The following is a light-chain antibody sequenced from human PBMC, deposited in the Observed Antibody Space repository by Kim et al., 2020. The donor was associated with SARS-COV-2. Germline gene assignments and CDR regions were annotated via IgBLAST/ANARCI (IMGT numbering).Light chain of an antibody. V-gene: IGKV2-29*02. CDR1: QSLLYTDGRTY. CDR2: ELS. Sequence: DIVMTQSPLSLPVTPGEPASISCRSSQSLLYTDGRTYLYWYLQKAGQSPHLLISELSSRFSGAPDRFSGSGSGTDFTLKISRVEAADVGVYYCMQGLDLYTFGQGTKLEIK. CDR3: MQGLDLYT. J-gene: IGKJ2*01.